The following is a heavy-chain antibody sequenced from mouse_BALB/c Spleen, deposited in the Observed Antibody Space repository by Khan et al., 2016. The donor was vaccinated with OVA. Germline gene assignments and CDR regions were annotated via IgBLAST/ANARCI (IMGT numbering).Heavy chain of an antibody. V-gene: IGHV2-6-4*01. CDR1: GFSLSRYN. Sequence: QVQLKQSGPGLVAPSQSLSITCTVSGFSLSRYNVHWVRQPPGKGLEWLGMIWGGGGTDYNSTLKSRLSISKDNSKSQVFLKMNSLQTDDSAMYYWASAYYRYDGYYAMDFWGQGTSVTVSS. J-gene: IGHJ4*01. D-gene: IGHD2-14*01. CDR2: IWGGGGT. CDR3: ASAYYRYDGYYAMDF.